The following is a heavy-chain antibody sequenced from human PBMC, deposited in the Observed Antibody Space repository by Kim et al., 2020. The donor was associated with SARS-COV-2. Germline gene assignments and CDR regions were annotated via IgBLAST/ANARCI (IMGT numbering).Heavy chain of an antibody. CDR3: ARGSDTAPTDY. J-gene: IGHJ4*02. Sequence: DKYCGDSVTGRVTIARDNSKHSLYLQMDSLRSEDSAVYYCARGSDTAPTDYWGQGTLVTVSS. CDR2: DK. V-gene: IGHV3-7*03.